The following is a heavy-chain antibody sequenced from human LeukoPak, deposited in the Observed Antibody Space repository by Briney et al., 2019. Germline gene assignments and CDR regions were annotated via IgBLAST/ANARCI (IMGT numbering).Heavy chain of an antibody. Sequence: GGALRLSCAAPGFTFISDSMNCGRQAPGKGLEWVANIKQDGIEKYYVDSVNGRFTISRDNAKNSLYLKMNSLRAEDTAVYYCAREDNWNQVYYYMDVWGKGTTVTVSS. V-gene: IGHV3-7*01. CDR1: GFTFISDS. J-gene: IGHJ6*03. D-gene: IGHD1-20*01. CDR2: IKQDGIEK. CDR3: AREDNWNQVYYYMDV.